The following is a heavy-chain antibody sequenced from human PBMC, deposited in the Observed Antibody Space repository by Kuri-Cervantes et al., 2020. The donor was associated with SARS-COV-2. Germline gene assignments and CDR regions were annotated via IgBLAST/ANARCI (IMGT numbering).Heavy chain of an antibody. CDR3: AREPTSVGRGCSSTSCYYEVDY. D-gene: IGHD2-2*01. CDR1: GFTFSSYG. CDR2: IRYDGSNK. J-gene: IGHJ4*02. Sequence: GESLKISCAASGFTFSSYGMHWVRQAPGKGLEWVAFIRYDGSNKYYADSVKGRFTISRDNSKNTLYLQMNSLRVEDTALYYCAREPTSVGRGCSSTSCYYEVDYWGQGTLVTVSS. V-gene: IGHV3-30*02.